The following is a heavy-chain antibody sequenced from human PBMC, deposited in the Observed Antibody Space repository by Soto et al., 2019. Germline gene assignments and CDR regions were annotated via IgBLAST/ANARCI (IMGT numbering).Heavy chain of an antibody. CDR3: ASYTFPAGDY. J-gene: IGHJ4*02. CDR2: IYNIGNSGTA. CDR1: GASISSGGYY. V-gene: IGHV4-31*03. Sequence: QVQLQESGPGLVKPSQTLSLTCTVSGASISSGGYYWSWIRQLPGKGLEWIGYIYNIGNSGTAYSHPSLETRLTISIATSKNPFSLNLTSVTAAATAVYYCASYTFPAGDYWGQGTLVTVSS.